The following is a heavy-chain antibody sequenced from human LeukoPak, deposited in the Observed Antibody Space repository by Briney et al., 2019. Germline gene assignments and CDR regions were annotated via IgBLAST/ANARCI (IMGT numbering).Heavy chain of an antibody. D-gene: IGHD2-15*01. CDR1: GGTFSSYA. V-gene: IGHV1-69*05. Sequence: ASVKVSCKASGGTFSSYAISWVRQAPGQGLEWMGGIIPIFGTANYAQKFQGRVTITTDESTSTAYMELSSLRSEDTAVYYCARGYCSGGSCPNSRWFDPWGQGTLVTVSS. J-gene: IGHJ5*02. CDR2: IIPIFGTA. CDR3: ARGYCSGGSCPNSRWFDP.